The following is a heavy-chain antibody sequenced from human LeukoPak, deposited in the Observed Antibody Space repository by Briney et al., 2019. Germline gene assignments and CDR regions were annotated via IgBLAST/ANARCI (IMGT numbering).Heavy chain of an antibody. D-gene: IGHD2-8*01. J-gene: IGHJ4*02. CDR2: ISGSGGST. CDR1: GFSFSSIA. V-gene: IGHV3-23*01. Sequence: PGGSLRCSCAASGFSFSSIAMGWVRQAPGKGRKWVSAISGSGGSTSYGDSVKGRFTISRDNSKNTLYLQMNSLRAEDTAVYYCARYCSNGVCYDYWGQGTLVTVSS. CDR3: ARYCSNGVCYDY.